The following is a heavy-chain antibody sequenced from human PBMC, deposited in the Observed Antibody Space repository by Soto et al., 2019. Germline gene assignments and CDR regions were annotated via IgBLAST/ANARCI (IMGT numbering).Heavy chain of an antibody. CDR3: VRERGLSSFYGMDV. V-gene: IGHV3-21*01. D-gene: IGHD3-10*01. CDR2: ITSSSGHI. J-gene: IGHJ6*02. Sequence: GGSLRLSCEASGFTLTTYTMNWVRQASGKGLEWVSSITSSSGHIYYADSVKGRFTISRDNTRNSLYLQMNSLRAEDTAVYYCVRERGLSSFYGMDVWGQGTTVTVSS. CDR1: GFTLTTYT.